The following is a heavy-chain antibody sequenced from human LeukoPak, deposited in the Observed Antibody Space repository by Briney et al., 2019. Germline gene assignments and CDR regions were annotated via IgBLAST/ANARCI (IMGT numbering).Heavy chain of an antibody. V-gene: IGHV1-69*04. CDR1: GYTFTSYG. Sequence: ASVKVSCKASGYTFTSYGISWVRQAPGQGLEWMGRIIPTTGLANYAQKFQGRVTITADKSTSTAYMDLSSLRSEDTAVYYCARAPPRLDGYILYYWGQGTLVTVSS. J-gene: IGHJ4*02. CDR2: IIPTTGLA. D-gene: IGHD5-24*01. CDR3: ARAPPRLDGYILYY.